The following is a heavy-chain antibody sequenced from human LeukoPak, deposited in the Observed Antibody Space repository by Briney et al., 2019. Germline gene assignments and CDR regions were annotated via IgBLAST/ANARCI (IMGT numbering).Heavy chain of an antibody. CDR1: GGSISSYY. Sequence: SETLSLTCTVSGGSISSYYWSWIRQPAGKGLEWIGRIYTSGSTNYSPSLKSRVTMSVDTSKNQFSLKLISVTAADAAVYYCAREYGDQGTRNFDYWGQGSLVTVSS. D-gene: IGHD4-17*01. J-gene: IGHJ4*02. V-gene: IGHV4-4*07. CDR3: AREYGDQGTRNFDY. CDR2: IYTSGST.